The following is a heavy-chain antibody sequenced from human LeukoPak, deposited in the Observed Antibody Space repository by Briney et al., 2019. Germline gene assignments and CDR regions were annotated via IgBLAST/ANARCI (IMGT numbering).Heavy chain of an antibody. J-gene: IGHJ5*02. D-gene: IGHD3-22*01. CDR1: GYTFTSYA. CDR3: ARENYDSSGYYNNWFDP. CDR2: INTNTGNP. Sequence: ASVKVSCKASGYTFTSYAMNWVRQAPGQGVEWMGWINTNTGNPTYAQGFTGRLVFSLDTSVSTAYLQICSLKAEDTAVYYCARENYDSSGYYNNWFDPWGQGTLVTVSS. V-gene: IGHV7-4-1*01.